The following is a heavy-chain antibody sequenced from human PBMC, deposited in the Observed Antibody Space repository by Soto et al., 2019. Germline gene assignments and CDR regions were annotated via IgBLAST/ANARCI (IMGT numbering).Heavy chain of an antibody. CDR3: ARGAIAAQAFDS. J-gene: IGHJ4*02. CDR1: GDSISSYY. Sequence: PSETLSLTCTVSGDSISSYYWSWILQPPGKELEWIGYIYYSGSTNYNPSLKSRVTISADTSKNQFSLKLRSVTAADTAVYYCARGAIAAQAFDSWGQGTLVTVSS. V-gene: IGHV4-59*13. CDR2: IYYSGST. D-gene: IGHD6-13*01.